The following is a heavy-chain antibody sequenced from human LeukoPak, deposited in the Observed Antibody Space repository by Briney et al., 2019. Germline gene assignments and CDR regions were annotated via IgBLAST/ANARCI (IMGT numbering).Heavy chain of an antibody. CDR3: ARAMRSGYDY. J-gene: IGHJ4*02. CDR2: ITTSGTYA. D-gene: IGHD5-12*01. CDR1: GFTFSDYY. V-gene: IGHV3-11*06. Sequence: GGSLRLSCAASGFTFSDYYMAWLRQAPGKGLEWLSFITTSGTYADYADSVKGRFTISRDNGKNSLYLQMNSLRDEDTAVYHCARAMRSGYDYWGQGTLVTVSS.